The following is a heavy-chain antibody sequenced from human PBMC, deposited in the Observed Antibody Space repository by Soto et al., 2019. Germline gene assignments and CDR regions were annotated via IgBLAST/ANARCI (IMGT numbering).Heavy chain of an antibody. CDR2: IKSKTDGGTT. Sequence: GGSLRLSCAASGFTFSNAWMNWVRQAPGKGLEWVGRIKSKTDGGTTDYAAPVKGRFTISRDDSKNTLYLQMNSLKTEDTAVYYCGGYGDNYYYYGMDVWGQGTTVTVSS. CDR1: GFTFSNAW. V-gene: IGHV3-15*07. CDR3: GGYGDNYYYYGMDV. J-gene: IGHJ6*02. D-gene: IGHD4-17*01.